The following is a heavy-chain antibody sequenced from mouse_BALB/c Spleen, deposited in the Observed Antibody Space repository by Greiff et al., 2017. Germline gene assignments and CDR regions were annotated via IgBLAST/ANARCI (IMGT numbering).Heavy chain of an antibody. CDR3: ASDGNYAWFAY. D-gene: IGHD2-1*01. J-gene: IGHJ3*01. Sequence: VKLQESGAELAKPGASVKMSCKASGYTFTSYWMHWVKQRPGQGLEWIGYINPSTGYTEYNQKFKDKATLTADKSSSTAYMQLSSLTSEDSAVYYCASDGNYAWFAYWGQGTLVTVSA. CDR1: GYTFTSYW. V-gene: IGHV1-7*01. CDR2: INPSTGYT.